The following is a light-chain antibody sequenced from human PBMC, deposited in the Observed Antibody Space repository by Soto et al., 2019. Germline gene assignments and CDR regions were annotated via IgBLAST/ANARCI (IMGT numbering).Light chain of an antibody. CDR1: QSIGTS. J-gene: IGKJ1*01. CDR2: GVS. CDR3: QQSYILRS. Sequence: DIQMTQSPSSLSASVGDRVTISCRTSQSIGTSLHWYQHKPGKAPKALIYGVSNLESGVPSRFSGSGSETDFTLTISSLQPEDSATYYCQQSYILRSFDQGTKVDIK. V-gene: IGKV1-39*01.